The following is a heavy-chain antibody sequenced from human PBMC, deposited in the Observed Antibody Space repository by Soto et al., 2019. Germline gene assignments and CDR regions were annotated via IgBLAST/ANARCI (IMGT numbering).Heavy chain of an antibody. V-gene: IGHV3-30-3*01. CDR3: ARDRGASIRGGMDV. CDR1: GFTFSIYA. Sequence: QVQLLESGGGVVQPGRSLRLSCAASGFTFSIYAMHWVRQAPGKGLEWVAVMSYNGSAQYYADSVKGRFTISRDNSKKTLYLQMNGLRPNDTAAYYSARDRGASIRGGMDVWGQGTTVTVSS. CDR2: MSYNGSAQ. D-gene: IGHD3-10*01. J-gene: IGHJ6*02.